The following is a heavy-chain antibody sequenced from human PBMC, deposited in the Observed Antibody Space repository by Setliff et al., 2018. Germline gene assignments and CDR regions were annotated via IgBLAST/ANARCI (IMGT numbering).Heavy chain of an antibody. V-gene: IGHV4-61*09. J-gene: IGHJ4*02. CDR2: FHTGGAT. CDR3: ARESATIGEFPLYYFDK. Sequence: TSETLSLTCSVSGGSISSGGFYWSWIRQSAGRGLEWIGHFHTGGATDYNLSLKSRVTISLDSSKNQFSLRLSSVTAADAAVYFCARESATIGEFPLYYFDKWGQGIQVTAPQ. D-gene: IGHD3-10*01. CDR1: GGSISSGGFY.